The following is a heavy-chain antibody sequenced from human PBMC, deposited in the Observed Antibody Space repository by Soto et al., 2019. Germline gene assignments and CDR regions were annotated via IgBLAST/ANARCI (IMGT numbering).Heavy chain of an antibody. CDR1: GGTFSSYA. D-gene: IGHD6-6*01. J-gene: IGHJ5*02. Sequence: QVQLVQSGAEVKKPGSSVKVSCKASGGTFSSYAISWVRQAPGQGLEWMGGIIPIFGTANYAQKFQGRVRVTADESTSTAYMELSSLRSEDTAVYYCAREYSSSSWRGGWFDPWGQGTLVTVSS. CDR3: AREYSSSSWRGGWFDP. V-gene: IGHV1-69*12. CDR2: IIPIFGTA.